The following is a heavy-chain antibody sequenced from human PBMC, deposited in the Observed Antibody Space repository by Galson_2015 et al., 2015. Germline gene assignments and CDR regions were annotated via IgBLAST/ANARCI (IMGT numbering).Heavy chain of an antibody. Sequence: SLRLSCAASGFTLSSYGMHWVRQAPGKGLEWVAVISDDGSNKYFADSVKGRFTISRDNSKNTLYLQMNSLRAEDTAVYYRAREYPPQYSSSSSFYYYGMDVWGQGTTVTVSS. V-gene: IGHV3-30*03. CDR2: ISDDGSNK. CDR3: AREYPPQYSSSSSFYYYGMDV. J-gene: IGHJ6*02. CDR1: GFTLSSYG. D-gene: IGHD6-6*01.